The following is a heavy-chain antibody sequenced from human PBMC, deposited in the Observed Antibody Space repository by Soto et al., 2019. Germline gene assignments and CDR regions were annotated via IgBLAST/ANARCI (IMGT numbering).Heavy chain of an antibody. CDR2: IKQDGSEK. CDR1: GFTFSSYW. J-gene: IGHJ6*03. Sequence: GGSLRLSCAASGFTFSSYWMSWVRQAPGKGLEWVANIKQDGSEKYYVDSVKGRFTISRDNAKNSLYLQMNSLRAEDTAVYYCARDRSDYGYYYYMDVWGKGTTVTVSS. CDR3: ARDRSDYGYYYYMDV. D-gene: IGHD4-17*01. V-gene: IGHV3-7*01.